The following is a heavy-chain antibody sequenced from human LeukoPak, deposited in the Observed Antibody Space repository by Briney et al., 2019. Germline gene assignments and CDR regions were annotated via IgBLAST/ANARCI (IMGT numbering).Heavy chain of an antibody. D-gene: IGHD1-26*01. J-gene: IGHJ4*02. CDR2: ISSDGGNG. CDR3: VREVTSGSFDS. Sequence: PGRSLRLSCAASGFTFSNYAMHWVRQAPGRGLEWVTVISSDGGNGYYAGSVKGRFTISRDNSQNTLYVQMSSLRPEDTAMYYCVREVTSGSFDSWGQGTLVTVSP. V-gene: IGHV3-30*04. CDR1: GFTFSNYA.